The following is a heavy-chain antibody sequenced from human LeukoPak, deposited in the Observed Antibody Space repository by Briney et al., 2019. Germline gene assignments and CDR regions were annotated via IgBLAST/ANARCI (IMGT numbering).Heavy chain of an antibody. CDR3: ARGPYGTGYFDWLGSSGGDAFDI. V-gene: IGHV3-33*01. Sequence: GGSLRLSCAASGFTFSSYGMHWVRQAPGKGLEWAAVIWYDGSNKYYADSVKGRFTISRDNSKNTLYLQMNSLRAEDTAVYYCARGPYGTGYFDWLGSSGGDAFDIWGQGTMVTVSS. CDR2: IWYDGSNK. D-gene: IGHD3-9*01. CDR1: GFTFSSYG. J-gene: IGHJ3*02.